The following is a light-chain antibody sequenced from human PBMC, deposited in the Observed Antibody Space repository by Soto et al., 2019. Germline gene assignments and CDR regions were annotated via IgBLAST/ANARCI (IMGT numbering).Light chain of an antibody. CDR3: QQYNGDSRT. Sequence: DVQLTQSPSTLSASVGDRFTITCGSSQSIGDSLAWYQQKPGKAPYLLISDVSSLERGVPSRFSGSGSGTEFTLTISSMQPDDFATFYCQQYNGDSRTFGQGTKVDIK. CDR1: QSIGDS. CDR2: DVS. V-gene: IGKV1-5*01. J-gene: IGKJ1*01.